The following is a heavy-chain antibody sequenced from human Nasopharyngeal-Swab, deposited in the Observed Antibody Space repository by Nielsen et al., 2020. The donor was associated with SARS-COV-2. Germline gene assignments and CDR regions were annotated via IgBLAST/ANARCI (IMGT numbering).Heavy chain of an antibody. Sequence: ASVKVSCNASGYTFPAYYMHWLRQAPGQGLSWIGWIHPISGGTHHAQKFQGRVTMTRATSISPAYMELSRLTSDDTAVYYCARVLWSGYFTTSDYWGQGTLVTVSS. CDR3: ARVLWSGYFTTSDY. CDR2: IHPISGGT. D-gene: IGHD3-3*01. CDR1: GYTFPAYY. J-gene: IGHJ4*02. V-gene: IGHV1-2*02.